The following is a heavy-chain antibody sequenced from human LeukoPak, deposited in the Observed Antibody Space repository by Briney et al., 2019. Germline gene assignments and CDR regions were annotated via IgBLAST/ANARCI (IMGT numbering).Heavy chain of an antibody. CDR2: INHSGST. V-gene: IGHV4-34*01. Sequence: SETLSLTCAVYGGSFSGYYWSWIRQPPGKGLEWIGEINHSGSTNYNPSLKSRVTISVDTSKNQFSLKLSSVTAADTAVYYCARRFVVVPAAIDYWGQGTLVTVSS. CDR3: ARRFVVVPAAIDY. D-gene: IGHD2-2*01. J-gene: IGHJ4*02. CDR1: GGSFSGYY.